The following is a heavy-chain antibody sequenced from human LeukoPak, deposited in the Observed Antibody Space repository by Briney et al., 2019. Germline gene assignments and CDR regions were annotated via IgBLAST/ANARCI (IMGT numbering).Heavy chain of an antibody. Sequence: GGSLRLSCTTSGFIFGDYVMNWVRQAPGKGLEWVGFIRRKAFGGTTEYAASVKGRFTISRDDSKSIAYLQMNSLKTEDTAVYYCAKDKSSGYWDYWGQGTLVTVSS. D-gene: IGHD3-22*01. V-gene: IGHV3-49*04. CDR1: GFIFGDYV. CDR2: IRRKAFGGTT. J-gene: IGHJ4*02. CDR3: AKDKSSGYWDY.